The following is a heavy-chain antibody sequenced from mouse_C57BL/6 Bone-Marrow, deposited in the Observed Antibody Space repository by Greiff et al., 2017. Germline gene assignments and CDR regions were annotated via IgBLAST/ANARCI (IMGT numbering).Heavy chain of an antibody. Sequence: VQLQQSGPELVKPGASVKISCKASGYTFTDYYMNWVKQSHGKSLEWIGDINPNNGGTSYNQKFKGKATLTVDKSSSTAYMELRSLTSEDSAVYYCRRDRLPYYAMDYWGKGTSVTVSS. J-gene: IGHJ4*01. CDR1: GYTFTDYY. CDR2: INPNNGGT. V-gene: IGHV1-26*01. CDR3: RRDRLPYYAMDY. D-gene: IGHD2-2*01.